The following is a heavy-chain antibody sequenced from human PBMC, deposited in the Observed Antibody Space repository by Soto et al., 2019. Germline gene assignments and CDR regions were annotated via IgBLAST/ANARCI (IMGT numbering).Heavy chain of an antibody. CDR3: AKGGKEEQLVGYYYYYYGMDV. CDR2: ISGSGGST. V-gene: IGHV3-23*01. CDR1: GFTFSSYA. Sequence: GGSLRLSCAASGFTFSSYAMSWVRQAPGKGLEWVSAISGSGGSTYYADSVKGRFTISRDNSKNTLYLQMNSLRAEDTAVYYCAKGGKEEQLVGYYYYYYGMDVWGQGTTVTVSS. D-gene: IGHD6-13*01. J-gene: IGHJ6*02.